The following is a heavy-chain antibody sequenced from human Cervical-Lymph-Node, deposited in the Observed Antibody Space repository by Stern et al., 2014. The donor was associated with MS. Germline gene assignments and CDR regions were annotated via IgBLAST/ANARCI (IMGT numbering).Heavy chain of an antibody. D-gene: IGHD6-19*01. CDR2: INPGGGST. CDR1: GYTFTSNK. J-gene: IGHJ4*02. V-gene: IGHV1-46*01. Sequence: VQLVESGAEVKKPGASVKVSCKAFGYTFTSNKMHWVRQAPGQGLEWIGIINPGGGSTRYAQKIQGRVTMTRDTSTSTVYMELTSLRSEDTAVYSCARDNGGWSVDSWGQGTLVIVSS. CDR3: ARDNGGWSVDS.